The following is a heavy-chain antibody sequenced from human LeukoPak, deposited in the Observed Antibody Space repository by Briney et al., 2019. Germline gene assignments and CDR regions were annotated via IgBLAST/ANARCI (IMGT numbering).Heavy chain of an antibody. V-gene: IGHV3-48*03. Sequence: PGGSLRLSCAASGFTFSTYAMSWVRQAPGEGLEWVSYISRSGDTIYFADSVKGRFTISRDNAKNSLYLQMSSLRAEDTAVYYCARDYASDYWGQGTLVTVCS. CDR3: ARDYASDY. D-gene: IGHD3-10*01. CDR1: GFTFSTYA. J-gene: IGHJ4*02. CDR2: ISRSGDTI.